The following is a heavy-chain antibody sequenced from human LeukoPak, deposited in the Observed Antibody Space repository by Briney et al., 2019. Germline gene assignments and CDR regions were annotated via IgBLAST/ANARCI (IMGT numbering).Heavy chain of an antibody. D-gene: IGHD2-2*01. J-gene: IGHJ6*02. CDR3: AKDPIAPYCSSTSCYVEYGMDV. Sequence: GGSLRLSCAASGFTFSSYAMSWVRQAPGKGLEWVSAISGSGGSTYYADPVKGRFTISRDNSKNTLYLQMNSLRAEDTAVYYCAKDPIAPYCSSTSCYVEYGMDVWGQGTTVTVSS. CDR2: ISGSGGST. CDR1: GFTFSSYA. V-gene: IGHV3-23*01.